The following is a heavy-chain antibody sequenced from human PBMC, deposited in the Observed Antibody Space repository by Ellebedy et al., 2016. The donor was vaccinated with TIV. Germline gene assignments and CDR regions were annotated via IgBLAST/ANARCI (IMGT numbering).Heavy chain of an antibody. J-gene: IGHJ4*02. CDR2: IYYSGST. CDR3: ARGRRITMVRGVTDY. D-gene: IGHD3-10*01. CDR1: GASISSYY. V-gene: IGHV4-59*12. Sequence: SETLSLTCTVSGASISSYYWNWIRQPPGKGLEWIGYIYYSGSTNYNPSLKSRVTISVDTSKNQFSLKLSSVTAADTAVYYCARGRRITMVRGVTDYWGQGTLVTVSS.